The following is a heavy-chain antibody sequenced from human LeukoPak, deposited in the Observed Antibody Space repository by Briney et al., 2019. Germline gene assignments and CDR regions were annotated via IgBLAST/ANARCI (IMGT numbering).Heavy chain of an antibody. D-gene: IGHD6-13*01. CDR2: IRYDGSNK. CDR3: AKGHSGSSWYPWYFDL. CDR1: GFTFSSYG. J-gene: IGHJ2*01. V-gene: IGHV3-30*02. Sequence: PGGSLRLSCAASGFTFSSYGMHWVRQAPGKGLEWVAFIRYDGSNKYYADSVKGRFTISRDNSKNTLYLQMNSLRAEDTAVYYCAKGHSGSSWYPWYFDLWGRGTLVTVSS.